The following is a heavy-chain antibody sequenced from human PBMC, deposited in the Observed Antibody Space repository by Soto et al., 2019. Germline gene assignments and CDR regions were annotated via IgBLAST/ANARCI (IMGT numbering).Heavy chain of an antibody. CDR3: ARQRTTVVTQSYFDH. CDR1: GEYISSSSYY. Sequence: SETLSLTCIVSGEYISSSSYYWGWIRQPPGKGLEWIGSIYYSGRTYHNPSFKSRVTISIDTSTNQFSLKLSSVTATDTAVYYCARQRTTVVTQSYFDHWGQGALVTVSS. CDR2: IYYSGRT. J-gene: IGHJ4*02. D-gene: IGHD2-21*02. V-gene: IGHV4-39*01.